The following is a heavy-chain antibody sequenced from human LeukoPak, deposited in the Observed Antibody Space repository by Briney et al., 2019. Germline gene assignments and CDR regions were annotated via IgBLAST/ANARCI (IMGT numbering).Heavy chain of an antibody. CDR1: GYSFTTYW. D-gene: IGHD6-13*01. V-gene: IGHV5-51*01. CDR2: IYPGDSDT. Sequence: GESLKISCEGSGYSFTTYWIGGGRQMPGKGLEGMGIIYPGDSDTRHSPSFQGHVPISAHKSISTAYLQGSSLKASDTAVYYCARHKTGIATAPVFDYWGQGTLVTVSS. CDR3: ARHKTGIATAPVFDY. J-gene: IGHJ4*02.